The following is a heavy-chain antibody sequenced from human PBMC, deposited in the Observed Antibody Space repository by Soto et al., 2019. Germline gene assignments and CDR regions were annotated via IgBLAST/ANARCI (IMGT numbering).Heavy chain of an antibody. V-gene: IGHV1-69*01. CDR3: ANGPFTMTGSYFDF. CDR1: GGTFDMYA. J-gene: IGHJ4*02. D-gene: IGHD3-22*01. CDR2: IIPTFSIS. Sequence: QVQVVQSAAEVKKPGSSVKVSCKISGGTFDMYALNWVRQAPGQGLEWMGGIIPTFSISKYAKKCQGRVTITADGSTSTTYLELSSLRSDDTALYHCANGPFTMTGSYFDFWGQGTLVTVSS.